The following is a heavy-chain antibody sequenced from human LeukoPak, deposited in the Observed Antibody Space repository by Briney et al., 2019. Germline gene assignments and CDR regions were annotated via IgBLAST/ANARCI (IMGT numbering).Heavy chain of an antibody. CDR2: INHSGST. CDR1: GGSFSGYY. V-gene: IGHV4-34*01. J-gene: IGHJ4*02. CDR3: ARHASIAVAGTDY. D-gene: IGHD6-19*01. Sequence: PSVTLSLTCAVYGGSFSGYYWSWIRQPPGKGLEWIGEINHSGSTNYNPSLKSRVTISVDTSKNQFSLKLSSVTAADTAVYYCARHASIAVAGTDYWGQGTLVTVSS.